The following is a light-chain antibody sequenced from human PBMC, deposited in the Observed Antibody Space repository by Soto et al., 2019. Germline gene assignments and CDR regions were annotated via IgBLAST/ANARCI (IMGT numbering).Light chain of an antibody. V-gene: IGKV4-1*01. CDR1: RSVLYNSNNKNY. CDR3: QHYYTTPRT. Sequence: DIVMTQSPDSLAVSLGERATINCKSSRSVLYNSNNKNYLAWYQQKPGQPPKLLIYWASTRESGVPVRFSGSGSETDFTLTISSLQAEDVAVYYCQHYYTTPRTFGQGTKLEIK. J-gene: IGKJ2*01. CDR2: WAS.